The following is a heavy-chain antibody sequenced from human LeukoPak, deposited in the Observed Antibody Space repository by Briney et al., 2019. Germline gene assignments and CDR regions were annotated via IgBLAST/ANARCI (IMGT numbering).Heavy chain of an antibody. CDR3: ARRPPTGAALDH. CDR1: GFAFSSYW. D-gene: IGHD6-6*01. Sequence: QSGGSLRLSCAASGFAFSSYWMHWVRQAPGKGLVWVSRINSDGSSTSYADSVKGRFTISRDNANDSLFLQMNSLRVDDTAIYYCARRPPTGAALDHWGQGTRVTVSS. V-gene: IGHV3-74*01. J-gene: IGHJ5*02. CDR2: INSDGSST.